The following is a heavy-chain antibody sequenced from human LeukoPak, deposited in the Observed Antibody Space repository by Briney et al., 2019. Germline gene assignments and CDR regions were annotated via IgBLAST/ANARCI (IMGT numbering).Heavy chain of an antibody. CDR2: ICWMGWCI. D-gene: IGHD3-3*01. CDR3: AKDMREGYDFWSGYWGIFDY. V-gene: IGHV3-9*01. Sequence: GGSLRLSCAASGCTFVGYVIYWVRQAPGKGLEWVCVICWMGWCIGYAGSVKGRFSISSDNAKNSLYLQMKSLRAEDTALYDCAKDMREGYDFWSGYWGIFDYWGQGTLVTVSS. CDR1: GCTFVGYV. J-gene: IGHJ4*02.